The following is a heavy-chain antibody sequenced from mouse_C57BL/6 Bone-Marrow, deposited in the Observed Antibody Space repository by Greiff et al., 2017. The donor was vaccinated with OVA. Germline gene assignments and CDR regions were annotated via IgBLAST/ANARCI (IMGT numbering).Heavy chain of an antibody. D-gene: IGHD6-1*01. J-gene: IGHJ2*01. CDR3: ARGEAADY. Sequence: EVNLVESGGGLVKPGGSPKLSCAASGFTFSSYAMSWVRQTPEKRLEWVATISDGGSYTYYPDNVKGRFTISRDNAKNNLYLQMSHLKSEDTAMYYCARGEAADYWGQGTTLTVSS. V-gene: IGHV5-4*03. CDR2: ISDGGSYT. CDR1: GFTFSSYA.